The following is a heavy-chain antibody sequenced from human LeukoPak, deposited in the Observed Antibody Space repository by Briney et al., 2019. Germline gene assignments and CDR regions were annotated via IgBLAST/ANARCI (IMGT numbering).Heavy chain of an antibody. CDR2: ISYDGSNK. CDR3: ARRAPGYNWFDP. Sequence: GGSLRLSCAASGFTFSSYAMHWVRQAPGKGLEWVAVISYDGSNKYYADSVKGRFTISRDNSKNTLYLQMNSLRAEDTAVYYCARRAPGYNWFDPWGQGTLVTVSS. D-gene: IGHD1-26*01. CDR1: GFTFSSYA. J-gene: IGHJ5*02. V-gene: IGHV3-30*04.